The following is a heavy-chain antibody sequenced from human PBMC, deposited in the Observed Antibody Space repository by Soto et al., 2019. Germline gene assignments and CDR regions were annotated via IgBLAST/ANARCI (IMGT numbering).Heavy chain of an antibody. V-gene: IGHV1-18*01. CDR3: ERDSPPVDY. J-gene: IGHJ4*02. CDR2: ISAYNGNK. Sequence: QVQLVQSGAEVKKPGASVKVSCKASGYTFNSYGISWVRQAPGQGLEWMGWISAYNGNKKEAQKLQGRGTMTTDTATSTAYMELRGLRSDDTAVYYCERDSPPVDYWGQGTLVTVSS. CDR1: GYTFNSYG.